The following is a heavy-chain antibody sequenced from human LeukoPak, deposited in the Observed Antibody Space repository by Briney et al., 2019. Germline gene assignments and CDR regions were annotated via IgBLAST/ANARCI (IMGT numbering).Heavy chain of an antibody. CDR1: GGSMNTYY. J-gene: IGHJ4*02. CDR3: ARERDHGYSYGLVLDS. Sequence: SETLSLTCTVSGGSMNTYYWTWLRQPAGKRLEWLGRMYHSGTTNYNSPLYNPSLSSRVTMSVDGAKNQFSLRLKSVTTADTAIYFCARERDHGYSYGLVLDSWGQGSLVTVSS. CDR2: MYHSGTT. V-gene: IGHV4-4*07. D-gene: IGHD5-18*01.